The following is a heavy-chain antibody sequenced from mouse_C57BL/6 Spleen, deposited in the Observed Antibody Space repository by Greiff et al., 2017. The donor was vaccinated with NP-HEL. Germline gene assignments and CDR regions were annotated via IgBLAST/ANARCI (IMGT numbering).Heavy chain of an antibody. CDR3: TKFSYYYGSSYCYFDV. Sequence: VQLQQSGTVLARPGASVKMSCKTSGYTFTSYWMHWVKQRPGQGLEWIGAIYPGNSDNSYNQKFKGKANLTEVTSASHAYMELRRPTNEDSADNYCTKFSYYYGSSYCYFDVWGKGTTVTVSS. V-gene: IGHV1-5*01. CDR1: GYTFTSYW. D-gene: IGHD1-1*01. CDR2: IYPGNSDN. J-gene: IGHJ1*03.